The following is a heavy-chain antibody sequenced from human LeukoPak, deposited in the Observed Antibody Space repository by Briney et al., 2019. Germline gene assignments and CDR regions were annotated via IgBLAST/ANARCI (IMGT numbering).Heavy chain of an antibody. Sequence: GGSLRLSCAASGFTVSSNYMSWVRQAPGKGLEWGSVLYSDGSTYYADSVKGRFTISRDNSKNTLYLQMNSLRAEDTAVYYCARGPRGDGYNDYWGQGTLVTVSS. D-gene: IGHD5-24*01. V-gene: IGHV3-53*01. CDR1: GFTVSSNY. CDR3: ARGPRGDGYNDY. J-gene: IGHJ4*02. CDR2: LYSDGST.